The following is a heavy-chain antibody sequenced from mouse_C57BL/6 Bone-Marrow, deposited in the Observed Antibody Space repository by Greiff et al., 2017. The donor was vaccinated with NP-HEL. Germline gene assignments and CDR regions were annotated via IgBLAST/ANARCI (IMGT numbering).Heavy chain of an antibody. Sequence: VKLQESGAELARPGASVKLSCKASGYTFTSYGISWVKQRTGQGLEWIGEIYPRSGNTYYNEKFKGKATLTADKSSSTAYMELRSLTSEDSAVYFCARSAGSSFSWFAYWGQGTLVTVSA. D-gene: IGHD1-1*01. J-gene: IGHJ3*01. CDR3: ARSAGSSFSWFAY. CDR1: GYTFTSYG. CDR2: IYPRSGNT. V-gene: IGHV1-81*01.